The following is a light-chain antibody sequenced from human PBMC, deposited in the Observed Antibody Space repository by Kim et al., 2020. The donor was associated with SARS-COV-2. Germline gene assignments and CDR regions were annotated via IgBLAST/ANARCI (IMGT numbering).Light chain of an antibody. CDR1: KLGNKY. CDR2: QDT. Sequence: VAPGQTASITCSGDKLGNKYACWYQQKPGQSPVLVIYQDTKRPSGIPERFSGSNSGNTATLTISGTQAMDEADYYCQAWDSSTYVFGAGTKVTVL. CDR3: QAWDSSTYV. V-gene: IGLV3-1*01. J-gene: IGLJ1*01.